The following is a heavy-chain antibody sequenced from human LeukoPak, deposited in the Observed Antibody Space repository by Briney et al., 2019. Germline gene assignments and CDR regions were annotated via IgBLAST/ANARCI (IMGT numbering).Heavy chain of an antibody. D-gene: IGHD1-26*01. CDR3: ARGREGMREVDY. CDR1: GGSISSYY. J-gene: IGHJ4*02. Sequence: PSETLSLTCTVSGGSISSYYWSWIRQPPGKGLEWIGYIYYSGSTNYNPSLKSRVTISVDTSKNQFSLKLSSVTAADTAVYYCARGREGMREVDYWGQGTLVTVSS. V-gene: IGHV4-59*12. CDR2: IYYSGST.